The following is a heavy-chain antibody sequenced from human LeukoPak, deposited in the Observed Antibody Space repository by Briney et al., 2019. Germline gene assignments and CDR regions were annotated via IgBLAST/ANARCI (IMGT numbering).Heavy chain of an antibody. CDR1: GFAFSSYG. D-gene: IGHD3-10*01. CDR2: ISSTSTYI. J-gene: IGHJ4*02. Sequence: PGGSLRLSCAASGFAFSSYGLTWVRQAPGKGLEWVSFISSTSTYIYYADSVKGRFTISRDNAKNSLYLQMNSLRAEDTAVYYCAKGAGARGVYWGQGTLVTVSS. CDR3: AKGAGARGVY. V-gene: IGHV3-21*01.